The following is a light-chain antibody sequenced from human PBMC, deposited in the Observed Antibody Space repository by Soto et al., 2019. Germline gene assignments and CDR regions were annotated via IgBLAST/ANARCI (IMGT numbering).Light chain of an antibody. Sequence: LTQSPASLSLSPGERATLSCRASQTVGISLAWYQHKPGQPPRLLIYDASKRATGIPARFDGSGSGTDFTLTISSLEPEDFAVYYCQQRTNWLFTFGPGTKVDIK. CDR3: QQRTNWLFT. CDR1: QTVGIS. CDR2: DAS. J-gene: IGKJ3*01. V-gene: IGKV3-11*01.